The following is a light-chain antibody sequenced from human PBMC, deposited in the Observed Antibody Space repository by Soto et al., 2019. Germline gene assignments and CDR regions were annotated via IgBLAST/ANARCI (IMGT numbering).Light chain of an antibody. V-gene: IGKV3-11*01. Sequence: EIVLTQSPATLSLSPGERATLSCRASQSVSIDLAWYQQKPGQAPRLLIYDASNRATGIAARFSGGGSGTDFTLTISSPEPEDFAVYYCQQRSQWPWTLGQGTKVEIK. CDR2: DAS. J-gene: IGKJ1*01. CDR3: QQRSQWPWT. CDR1: QSVSID.